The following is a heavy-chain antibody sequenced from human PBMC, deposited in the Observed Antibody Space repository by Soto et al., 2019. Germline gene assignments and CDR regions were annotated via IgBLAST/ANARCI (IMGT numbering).Heavy chain of an antibody. D-gene: IGHD2-2*01. V-gene: IGHV4-30-2*01. CDR2: IYHSGST. J-gene: IGHJ5*02. CDR1: GGSISSGGYS. CDR3: ARVPDR. Sequence: PSEPLSHTCAVSGGSISSGGYSWSWIRQPPGKGLEWIGYIYHSGSTYYNPSLKSRVTISVDRSKNQFSLKLSSVTAADTAVYYCARVPDRWGQGTLVTVSS.